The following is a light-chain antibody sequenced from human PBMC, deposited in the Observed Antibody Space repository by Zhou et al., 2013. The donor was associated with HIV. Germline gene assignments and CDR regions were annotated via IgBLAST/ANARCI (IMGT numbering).Light chain of an antibody. V-gene: IGKV2-28*01. CDR1: QSLLFSNGYNY. CDR3: MQGHLSPST. Sequence: DIVMTQSPPCLPVTPGEPASISCRSSQSLLFSNGYNYLDWYLQKPGQSPQLLIYLGSNRASGVPDRFSGSGSGTDFTLKISRVEAEDVGIYYCMQGHLSPSTFGQGTRLEIK. J-gene: IGKJ5*01. CDR2: LGS.